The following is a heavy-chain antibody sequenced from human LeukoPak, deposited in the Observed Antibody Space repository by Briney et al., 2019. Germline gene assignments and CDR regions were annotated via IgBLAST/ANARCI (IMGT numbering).Heavy chain of an antibody. CDR3: ARELREYYYDSRGRYYYYYDGMDV. Sequence: SETLSLTCTGSGGSVSSGRYYWSWIRQPPGKGLEWLGHIYYSGSTNYNPSLKSRVTISVDPSKNQYSLKLSSVTAADTAVYYCARELREYYYDSRGRYYYYYDGMDVWGQGTTVTVSS. CDR2: IYYSGST. V-gene: IGHV4-61*01. CDR1: GGSVSSGRYY. D-gene: IGHD3-22*01. J-gene: IGHJ6*02.